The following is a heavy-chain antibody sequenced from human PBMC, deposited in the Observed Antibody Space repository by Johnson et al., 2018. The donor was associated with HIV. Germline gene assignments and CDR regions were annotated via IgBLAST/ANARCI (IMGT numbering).Heavy chain of an antibody. V-gene: IGHV3-33*01. CDR2: TWFDETKQ. J-gene: IGHJ3*02. D-gene: IGHD4-23*01. Sequence: VQLVESGGGVVQPGTSLRLSCVASGFTFSSYGMHWVRQAPGKGLEWVATTWFDETKQYYADSVKGRSTISRDNFKKTLHLQMNSLRAEDTAVYYCARGSTVVDDAFDIWGQGTMVTVSS. CDR1: GFTFSSYG. CDR3: ARGSTVVDDAFDI.